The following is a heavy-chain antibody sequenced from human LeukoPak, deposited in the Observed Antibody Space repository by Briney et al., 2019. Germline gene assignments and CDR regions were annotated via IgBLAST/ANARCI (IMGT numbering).Heavy chain of an antibody. CDR2: MNPNSGNT. D-gene: IGHD2-15*01. CDR3: ARGRAGVVVVAATPGPYYYYMDV. J-gene: IGHJ6*03. Sequence: ASVKVSCKASGYTFTSYHINWVRQATGQGLEWMGWMNPNSGNTGYAQKFQGRVTMTRNTSISTAYMELSSLRSEDTAVYYCARGRAGVVVVAATPGPYYYYMDVWGKGTTVTISS. CDR1: GYTFTSYH. V-gene: IGHV1-8*01.